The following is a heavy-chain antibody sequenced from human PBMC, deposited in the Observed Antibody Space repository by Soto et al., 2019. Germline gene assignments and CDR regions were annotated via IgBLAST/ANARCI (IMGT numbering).Heavy chain of an antibody. CDR2: IRSKANSYAT. CDR3: LNYYDSSGYDY. J-gene: IGHJ4*02. V-gene: IGHV3-73*01. D-gene: IGHD3-22*01. Sequence: GGSLRLSCAASGFTFSGSAMHWVRQASGKGLEWVGRIRSKANSYATAYAASVKGRFTISRDDSKNTAYLQMNSLKTEDTAVYYCLNYYDSSGYDYWGQGTLVTVS. CDR1: GFTFSGSA.